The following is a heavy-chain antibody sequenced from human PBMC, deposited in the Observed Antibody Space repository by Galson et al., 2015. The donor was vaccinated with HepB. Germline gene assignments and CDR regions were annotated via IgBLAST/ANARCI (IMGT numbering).Heavy chain of an antibody. CDR2: ISAYNGNT. D-gene: IGHD3-22*01. CDR3: ARDSGLGIVVVQGRFDY. V-gene: IGHV1-18*04. CDR1: GYTFTSYG. Sequence: SVKVSCKASGYTFTSYGISWVRQAPGQGLEWMGWISAYNGNTNYAQKLQGRVTMTTDTSTSTAYMELRSLRSDDTAVYYCARDSGLGIVVVQGRFDYWGQGTLVTVSS. J-gene: IGHJ4*02.